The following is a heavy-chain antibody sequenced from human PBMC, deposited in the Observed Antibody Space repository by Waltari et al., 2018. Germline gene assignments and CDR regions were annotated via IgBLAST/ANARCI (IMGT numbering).Heavy chain of an antibody. CDR3: AKEKRISYYDSSGQFDY. Sequence: EVQLLESGGGLVKPGGSLRLSCAASGFTFTNYAMSWVRQATGKGLEGVSVIYSGGDTYYADSVKGRFTISRDNSKNTLYLQMNSLRAEDTAVYFCAKEKRISYYDSSGQFDYWGQGTLVTVSS. D-gene: IGHD3-22*01. V-gene: IGHV3-23*03. CDR1: GFTFTNYA. CDR2: IYSGGDT. J-gene: IGHJ4*02.